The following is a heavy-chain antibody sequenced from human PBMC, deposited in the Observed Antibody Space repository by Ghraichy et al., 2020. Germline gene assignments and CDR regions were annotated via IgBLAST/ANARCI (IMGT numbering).Heavy chain of an antibody. V-gene: IGHV4-59*01. CDR2: IYYSGST. CDR1: GGSISSYY. Sequence: SETLSLTCTVSGGSISSYYWSWIRQPPGKGLEWIGYIYYSGSTNYNPSLKSRVTISVDTSKNQFSLKLSSVTAADTAVYYCARAREGDYWGQGTLVTVSS. J-gene: IGHJ4*02. CDR3: ARAREGDY.